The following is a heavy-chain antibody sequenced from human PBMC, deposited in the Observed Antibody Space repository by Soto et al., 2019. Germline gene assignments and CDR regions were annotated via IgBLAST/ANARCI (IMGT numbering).Heavy chain of an antibody. CDR1: GGSISTYD. D-gene: IGHD3-3*01. Sequence: QVQLQESGPGLVKPSETLSLTCTVSGGSISTYDWSWIRQPPGKGLEWIGYIYYSGSTNYNPSLMRRLTISVDTSKNQFSLKLRSVTAADTAVYYCARSDSRYYYYMDVWGKGTTVIVSS. CDR2: IYYSGST. J-gene: IGHJ6*03. CDR3: ARSDSRYYYYMDV. V-gene: IGHV4-59*12.